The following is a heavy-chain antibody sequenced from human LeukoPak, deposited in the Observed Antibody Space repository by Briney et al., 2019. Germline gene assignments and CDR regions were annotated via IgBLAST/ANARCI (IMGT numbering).Heavy chain of an antibody. Sequence: SVKVSCKASGGTFSSYAISRVRQAPGQGLEWMGRIIPILGIANYAQKFQGRVTITADKSTSTAYMELSSLRSEDTAVYYCAREGQAAAGTDYWGQGTLVTVSS. CDR3: AREGQAAAGTDY. CDR1: GGTFSSYA. CDR2: IIPILGIA. V-gene: IGHV1-69*04. D-gene: IGHD6-13*01. J-gene: IGHJ4*02.